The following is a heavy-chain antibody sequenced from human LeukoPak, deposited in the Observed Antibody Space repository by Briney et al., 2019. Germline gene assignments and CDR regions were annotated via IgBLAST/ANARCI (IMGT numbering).Heavy chain of an antibody. CDR3: ARLYYYDSSGSYYFDQ. V-gene: IGHV1-2*02. D-gene: IGHD3-22*01. CDR2: INPNSGGT. J-gene: IGHJ4*02. CDR1: GYTFTGYY. Sequence: ASVKVSCKASGYTFTGYYMHWVRQAPGQGLEWMGWINPNSGGTNYAQEFQGRVTMTRDTSISTAYMELSRLRSDDTAVYYCARLYYYDSSGSYYFDQWGQGTLVTVSS.